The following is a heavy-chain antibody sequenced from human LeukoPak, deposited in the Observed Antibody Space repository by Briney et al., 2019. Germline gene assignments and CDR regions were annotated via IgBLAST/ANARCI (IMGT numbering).Heavy chain of an antibody. Sequence: GESLKISCKGSGYSFTSYWIGWVRQMPGKGLEWMGIIYPGDSDTRYSPSFQGQVTISADKSISTAYLQWSSLKASDTAMYYCARRSSSGSYLGDYYYGMDVWGQGTTVTVSS. V-gene: IGHV5-51*01. CDR2: IYPGDSDT. D-gene: IGHD3-10*01. CDR1: GYSFTSYW. J-gene: IGHJ6*02. CDR3: ARRSSSGSYLGDYYYGMDV.